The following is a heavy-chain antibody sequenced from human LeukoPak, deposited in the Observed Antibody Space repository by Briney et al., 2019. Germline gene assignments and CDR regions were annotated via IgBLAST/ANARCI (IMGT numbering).Heavy chain of an antibody. D-gene: IGHD4-17*01. CDR3: ARGTTVTTTYWYIDL. CDR1: AYTFTAYY. CDR2: LNPVSGDT. J-gene: IGHJ2*01. V-gene: IGHV1-2*02. Sequence: ASVTVSCKASAYTFTAYYIHWVRQAPGHGLEWMAWLNPVSGDTNSAEKFQGRVIMTRDTSISTAYMELSGLTSDDTAFYYCARGTTVTTTYWYIDLWGRGTLVSVSS.